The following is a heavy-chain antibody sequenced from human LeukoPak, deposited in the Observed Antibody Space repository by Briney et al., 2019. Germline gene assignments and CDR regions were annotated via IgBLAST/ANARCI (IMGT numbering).Heavy chain of an antibody. CDR3: AKDKYYYDSSGTVDY. CDR2: ISGSGGST. J-gene: IGHJ4*02. CDR1: GFTFSSYA. V-gene: IGHV3-23*01. D-gene: IGHD3-22*01. Sequence: GGSLRLSCAASGFTFSSYAMSWGPQAPGRGREWVSAISGSGGSTYYADSVKGRFTISRDNSKNTLYLQMNSLRAEDTAVYYCAKDKYYYDSSGTVDYWGQGTLVTVSS.